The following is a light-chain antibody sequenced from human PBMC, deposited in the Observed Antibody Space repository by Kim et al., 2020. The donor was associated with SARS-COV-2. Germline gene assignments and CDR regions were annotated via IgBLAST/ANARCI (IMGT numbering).Light chain of an antibody. CDR2: LERSGSY. CDR3: ETWDSNSVL. Sequence: SSVKLTRTLGSGHSSYIIAWRPQRPGKAPRYLMKLERSGSYNKGSGVPDRFSGSTSGADRYLTISNLQSEDEADYYCETWDSNSVLFGGGTQLTVL. CDR1: SGHSSYI. J-gene: IGLJ2*01. V-gene: IGLV4-60*03.